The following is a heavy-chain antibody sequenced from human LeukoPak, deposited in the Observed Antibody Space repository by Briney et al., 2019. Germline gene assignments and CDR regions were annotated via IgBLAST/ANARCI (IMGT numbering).Heavy chain of an antibody. CDR1: GHTFTSYG. V-gene: IGHV1-18*01. J-gene: IGHJ4*02. Sequence: ASVKVSCKASGHTFTSYGISWVRQAPGQGLEWMGWISAYNGNTNYAQKLHGRVTMTTDTSTSTAYMELRSLRSDDTAVYYCARVRLGQGLGYWGQGTLVTVSS. CDR3: ARVRLGQGLGY. D-gene: IGHD4-11*01. CDR2: ISAYNGNT.